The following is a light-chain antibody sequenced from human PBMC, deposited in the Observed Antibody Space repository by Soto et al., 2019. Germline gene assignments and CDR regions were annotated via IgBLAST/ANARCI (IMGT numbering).Light chain of an antibody. CDR3: QQYHYYCS. V-gene: IGKV1-5*03. CDR1: QTVTSW. Sequence: DIQMTQSPSTLSASVGDRVTITCRASQTVTSWLAWYQQKPGKAPKLLIYKASSLESGVPSRFSGSGSGTDFTLTISSLQPDDFATYYFQQYHYYCSFGQGTKVDIK. CDR2: KAS. J-gene: IGKJ1*01.